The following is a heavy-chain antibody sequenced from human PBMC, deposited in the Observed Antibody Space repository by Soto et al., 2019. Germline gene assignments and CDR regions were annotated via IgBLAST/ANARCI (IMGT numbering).Heavy chain of an antibody. Sequence: QVQLQESGPGLVKPSETLSLTCTVSGDSINSYSWSWIRQPPGKGLEWIGYVFYTESTNYNPSLKSRVTISVDTSKNQFSLKLSSVTAADTAVYYCARFNDPLIDIWGQGTMVTVSS. CDR1: GDSINSYS. D-gene: IGHD2-8*01. J-gene: IGHJ3*02. CDR2: VFYTEST. V-gene: IGHV4-59*08. CDR3: ARFNDPLIDI.